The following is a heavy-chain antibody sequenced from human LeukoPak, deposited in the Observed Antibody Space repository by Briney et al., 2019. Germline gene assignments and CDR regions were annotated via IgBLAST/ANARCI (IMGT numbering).Heavy chain of an antibody. V-gene: IGHV3-15*01. J-gene: IGHJ6*02. CDR2: IKSKTDGGTT. CDR3: TTGTDRRDGYNYYYYYGMDV. CDR1: GFTFSNAW. Sequence: GGSLRLSCAASGFTFSNAWMSWVRQAPGKGLEWVGRIKSKTDGGTTDYAATVKGRFTISRDDSKNTLYLQMNSLKTEDTAVYYCTTGTDRRDGYNYYYYYGMDVWGQGTTVTVSS. D-gene: IGHD5-24*01.